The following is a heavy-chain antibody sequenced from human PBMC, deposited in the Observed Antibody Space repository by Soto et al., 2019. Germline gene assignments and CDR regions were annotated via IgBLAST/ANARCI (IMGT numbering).Heavy chain of an antibody. CDR2: IIPILGIA. J-gene: IGHJ4*02. CDR3: ARGQLELYYFDY. V-gene: IGHV1-69*02. Sequence: QVQLVQSGAEVKKPGSSVKVSCKASGGTFSSYTISWVRQAPGQGLEWMGRIIPILGIANYAQKFQGRVTITAGKSTSTAYMELSSLRSEDTAVYYCARGQLELYYFDYWGQGTLVTVSS. D-gene: IGHD1-1*01. CDR1: GGTFSSYT.